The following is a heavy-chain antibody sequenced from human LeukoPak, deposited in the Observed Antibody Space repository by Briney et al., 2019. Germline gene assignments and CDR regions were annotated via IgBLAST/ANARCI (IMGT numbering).Heavy chain of an antibody. J-gene: IGHJ4*02. V-gene: IGHV3-7*01. D-gene: IGHD5-24*01. Sequence: PGGSLRLSCAASGFTFSSYCMGWVRQTPGKRLECVATICQDGNGRDFVDSVKGRFTISRDNAKNSLYLEMNSLRVDDTAVYYCAIWRWLQSEYDHWGQGTLVTVSS. CDR1: GFTFSSYC. CDR3: AIWRWLQSEYDH. CDR2: ICQDGNGR.